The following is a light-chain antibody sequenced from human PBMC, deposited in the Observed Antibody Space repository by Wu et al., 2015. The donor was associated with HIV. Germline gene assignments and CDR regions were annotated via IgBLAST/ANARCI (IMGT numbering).Light chain of an antibody. CDR3: QQYYSYPWT. Sequence: AIRMTQSPSSLSASTGGRVTITCRASQGISSYLAWYQQKPGKAPKLLIYAASTLQSGVPSRFSGSGSGTDFTLTISCLQSEDFATYYCQQYYSYPWTFGLRDQGGNQT. CDR2: AAS. J-gene: IGKJ1*01. V-gene: IGKV1-8*01. CDR1: QGISSY.